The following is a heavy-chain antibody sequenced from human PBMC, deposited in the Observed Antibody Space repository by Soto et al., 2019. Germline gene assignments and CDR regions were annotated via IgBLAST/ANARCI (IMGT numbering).Heavy chain of an antibody. V-gene: IGHV1-2*02. J-gene: IGHJ4*02. CDR3: ASDAVTGTAGLDF. CDR1: GYTFSGFY. D-gene: IGHD6-19*01. Sequence: ASVKVSCKASGYTFSGFYMHWVRQAPGQGLEWMGWINPNSGGTKSAEKFQGRVTMTRDTSISTAYMELSRLTSDDTAVYYCASDAVTGTAGLDFWGQGTQVTVSS. CDR2: INPNSGGT.